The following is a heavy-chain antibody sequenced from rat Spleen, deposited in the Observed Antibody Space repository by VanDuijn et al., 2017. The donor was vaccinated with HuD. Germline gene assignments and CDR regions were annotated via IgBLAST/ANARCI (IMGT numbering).Heavy chain of an antibody. Sequence: QVQLKESGPGLVQPSQTLSLSCTVSGFSLTSYLVSWVRQPPGKGLEWMGVIWTGGTTTYNSLLKSRLSISRDTSKSQVFLKMNSLQTEDTAIYFCTGGQYTTDYYYEDWFANWGQGTLVTVSS. CDR2: IWTGGTT. CDR3: TGGQYTTDYYYEDWFAN. D-gene: IGHD1-6*01. CDR1: GFSLTSYL. J-gene: IGHJ3*01. V-gene: IGHV2-43*01.